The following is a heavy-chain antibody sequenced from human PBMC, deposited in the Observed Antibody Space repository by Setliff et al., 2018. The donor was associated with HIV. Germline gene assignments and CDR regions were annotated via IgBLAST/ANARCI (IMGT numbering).Heavy chain of an antibody. V-gene: IGHV3-7*03. D-gene: IGHD1-26*01. Sequence: GSLRLSCEASGFTFSTYWMSWVRQAPGKGLEWVANIKKDGSEKFYVDSVKGRFTISRDNAKNSLSLQMNSLRVEDTAVYYCAKAGAVIIDQRLDSWGQGTLVTVSS. J-gene: IGHJ4*02. CDR3: AKAGAVIIDQRLDS. CDR1: GFTFSTYW. CDR2: IKKDGSEK.